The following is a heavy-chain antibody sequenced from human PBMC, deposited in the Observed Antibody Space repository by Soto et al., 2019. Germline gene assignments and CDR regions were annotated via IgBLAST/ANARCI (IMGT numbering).Heavy chain of an antibody. J-gene: IGHJ6*02. Sequence: EVQLVESGGGIVQPGGSLRLSCAAPEFTFNNYWMHWVRQVPGKGLEWVSRINTDGSTTNYADSVMGRFTISRDNADNTVYLQMNSLRAEDTAVYSCASGIYLKYGLDVWGQGATVTVSS. CDR2: INTDGSTT. V-gene: IGHV3-74*01. D-gene: IGHD3-16*02. CDR1: EFTFNNYW. CDR3: ASGIYLKYGLDV.